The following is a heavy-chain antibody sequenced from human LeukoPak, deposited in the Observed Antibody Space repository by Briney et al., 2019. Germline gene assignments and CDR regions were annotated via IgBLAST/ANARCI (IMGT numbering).Heavy chain of an antibody. V-gene: IGHV6-1*01. CDR1: GDSVSSNSVT. Sequence: SQTLSLTCAISGDSVSSNSVTWNWIRQSPSRGLEWLGRTYYRSKWYNDYAVSVKSRITISADTSKNQFSLHLNSVTPEDTAVYYCTRGDHGSATSLFRHWGQGTLVTVSS. CDR2: TYYRSKWYN. CDR3: TRGDHGSATSLFRH. J-gene: IGHJ1*01. D-gene: IGHD1-26*01.